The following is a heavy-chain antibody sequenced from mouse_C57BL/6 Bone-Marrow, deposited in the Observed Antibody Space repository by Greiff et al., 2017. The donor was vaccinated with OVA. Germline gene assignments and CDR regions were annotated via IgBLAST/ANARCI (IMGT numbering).Heavy chain of an antibody. D-gene: IGHD1-1*01. J-gene: IGHJ2*01. Sequence: EVMLVESGGGLVKPGGSLSLSCAASGFTFPDYSISWVRQPQGKELEWLGFIGNKANGNTTEYSEPVKGRFTISRDNSQSILYLQMNALRAEDSATYYCARYNLRFIFDYWGQGTTLTVSS. CDR1: GFTFPDYS. V-gene: IGHV7-3*01. CDR3: ARYNLRFIFDY. CDR2: IGNKANGNTT.